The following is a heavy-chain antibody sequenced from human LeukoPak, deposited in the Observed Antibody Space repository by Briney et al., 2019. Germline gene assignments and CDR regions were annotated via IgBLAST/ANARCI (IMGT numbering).Heavy chain of an antibody. J-gene: IGHJ5*02. D-gene: IGHD3-10*01. CDR2: IRSKANSYAT. Sequence: GSLRLSCAASGFTFSGSAMHWVRQASGKGLEWVGRIRSKANSYATAYAASVKGRFTISRDNAKNSLYLQMNSLRAEDTAVYYCASLFGSGPNWFDPWGQGTLVTVSS. V-gene: IGHV3-73*01. CDR1: GFTFSGSA. CDR3: ASLFGSGPNWFDP.